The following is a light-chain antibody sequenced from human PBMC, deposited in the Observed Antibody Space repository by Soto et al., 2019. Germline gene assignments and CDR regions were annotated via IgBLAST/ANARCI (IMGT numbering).Light chain of an antibody. CDR2: GNT. J-gene: IGLJ1*01. Sequence: QPVLTQPPSVSGAPGQRVTISCTGSSSNIGAGFDVHWYQQLPGTAPKLLIYGNTNRPSGVPARFSASKSGTSASLAITGLQAEDEADYYCQAYASSLTDYVFGTGTKVTVL. CDR1: SSNIGAGFD. V-gene: IGLV1-40*01. CDR3: QAYASSLTDYV.